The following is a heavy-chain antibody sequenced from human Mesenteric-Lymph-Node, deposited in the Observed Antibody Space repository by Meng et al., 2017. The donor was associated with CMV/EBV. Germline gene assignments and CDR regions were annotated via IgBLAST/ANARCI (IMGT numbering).Heavy chain of an antibody. V-gene: IGHV3-48*04. CDR3: TRDHSNFRMVIYYYFDY. J-gene: IGHJ4*02. Sequence: GEFLKTSCAASGFIFSSYSMNWVRQAPGQGLEWVSYISSSSSTIYYADSVKGRFTISRDNAKNSLYLQMNSLRAEDTAVYYCTRDHSNFRMVIYYYFDYWGQGTLVTVAS. CDR2: ISSSSSTI. CDR1: GFIFSSYS. D-gene: IGHD2-8*01.